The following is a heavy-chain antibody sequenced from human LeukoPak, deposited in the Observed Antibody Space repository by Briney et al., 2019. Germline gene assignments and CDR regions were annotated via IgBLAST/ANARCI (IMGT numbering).Heavy chain of an antibody. D-gene: IGHD4-11*01. CDR3: AKDRWAYSNSSQFDY. Sequence: PGGSLRLSCAASGFIFTDYWMYWVRQAPGRGLAWVANIKEDGSEKNYVDSVKGRFTISRENSKNTLYLQMNFLRGEDTAVYFCAKDRWAYSNSSQFDYWGQGTLVTVFS. V-gene: IGHV3-7*01. J-gene: IGHJ4*02. CDR2: IKEDGSEK. CDR1: GFIFTDYW.